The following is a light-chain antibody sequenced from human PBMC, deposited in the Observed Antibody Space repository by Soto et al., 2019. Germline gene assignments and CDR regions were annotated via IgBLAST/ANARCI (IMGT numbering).Light chain of an antibody. V-gene: IGKV1-9*01. CDR2: GAS. Sequence: QLTQSPSSLSASVGDRVTITCRASQGISSNLAWYQQKPGRAPKLLIFGASTLQSGVPSRFSGSGSGTDFTLTIGCLQPEDFATYFCQKLNAYPPWTFGQGTKVDI. CDR1: QGISSN. CDR3: QKLNAYPPWT. J-gene: IGKJ1*01.